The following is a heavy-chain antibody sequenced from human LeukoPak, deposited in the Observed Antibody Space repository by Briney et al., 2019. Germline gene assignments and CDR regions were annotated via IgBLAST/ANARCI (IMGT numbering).Heavy chain of an antibody. D-gene: IGHD2-2*01. CDR2: ISSSSSYI. V-gene: IGHV3-21*01. J-gene: IGHJ6*02. CDR3: AREDYAPHYYYGMDV. CDR1: GFTFSSYA. Sequence: GGSLRLSCAASGFTFSSYAVSWVRQASGKGLEWVSSISSSSSYIYYADSVKGRFTISRDNAKNSLYLQMNSLRAEDTAVYYCAREDYAPHYYYGMDVWGQGTTVTVSS.